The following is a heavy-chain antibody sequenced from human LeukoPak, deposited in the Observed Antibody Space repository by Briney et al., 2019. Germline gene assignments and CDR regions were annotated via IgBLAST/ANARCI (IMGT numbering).Heavy chain of an antibody. CDR3: ARWSGTFFDY. V-gene: IGHV4-38-2*01. CDR1: GYSISSGYY. J-gene: IGHJ4*02. D-gene: IGHD3-10*01. Sequence: PSETLSLTCAVSGYSISSGYYWGWIRQPPGKGLEWIGSIYHSGSTYYNPSLKSRVTISVDTSKNQFSLTLSSVTAADTAVYYCARWSGTFFDYWGQGTLVTVSS. CDR2: IYHSGST.